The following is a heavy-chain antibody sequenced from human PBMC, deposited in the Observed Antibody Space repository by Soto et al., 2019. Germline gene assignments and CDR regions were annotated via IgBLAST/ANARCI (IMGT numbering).Heavy chain of an antibody. CDR2: INPNSGGT. J-gene: IGHJ6*02. CDR1: GYSVTGYY. V-gene: IGHV1-2*02. D-gene: IGHD6-6*01. Sequence: ASVKVSCKASGYSVTGYYMHWVRQAPGQGLEWMGWINPNSGGTNYAQKFQGRVTMTRDTSISTAYMELSRLRSDDTAVYYCARGGGLYTSSSAFRYYYEMDVWGQGTTVAVS. CDR3: ARGGGLYTSSSAFRYYYEMDV.